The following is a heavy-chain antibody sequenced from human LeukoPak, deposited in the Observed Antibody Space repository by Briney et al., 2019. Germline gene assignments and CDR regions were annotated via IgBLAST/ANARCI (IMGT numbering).Heavy chain of an antibody. CDR1: GSXFSSYW. Sequence: GESLKISCHGSGSXFSSYWIGWVRQMPGKGLEWMGIIYPGDSDTRYSPSFQGQVTISADKSISTAYLQWSSLKASDTAMYYCARSGDHYYFDYWGQGSLVTVSS. CDR2: IYPGDSDT. J-gene: IGHJ4*02. D-gene: IGHD1-14*01. CDR3: ARSGDHYYFDY. V-gene: IGHV5-51*01.